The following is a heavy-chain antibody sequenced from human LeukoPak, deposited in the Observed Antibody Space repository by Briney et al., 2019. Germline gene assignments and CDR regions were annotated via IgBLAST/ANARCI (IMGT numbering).Heavy chain of an antibody. CDR1: GGSISSYY. Sequence: TSETLSLTCTVSGGSISSYYWSWIRQPPGKGLEWIGYIYYSGSTNYNPSLKSRVTISVDTSKNQFSLKLSSVTAADTAVYYCARDPSDQGGATAMVNYAFDIWGQGTMVTVSS. CDR3: ARDPSDQGGATAMVNYAFDI. V-gene: IGHV4-59*12. CDR2: IYYSGST. J-gene: IGHJ3*02. D-gene: IGHD5-18*01.